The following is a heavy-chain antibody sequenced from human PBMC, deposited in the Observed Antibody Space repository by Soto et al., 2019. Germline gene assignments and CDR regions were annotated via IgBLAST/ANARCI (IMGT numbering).Heavy chain of an antibody. D-gene: IGHD2-15*01. Sequence: EVQLLESGGGLVQPGGSLRLSCAASGFTFSSYAMSWVRRAPGKGLEWVSAISGSGGSTYYADSVKGRFTISRDNSKNTLYLQMNSLRAEDTAVYYCARTRVGVVVAATPDYWGQGTLVTVSS. V-gene: IGHV3-23*01. CDR3: ARTRVGVVVAATPDY. CDR2: ISGSGGST. J-gene: IGHJ4*02. CDR1: GFTFSSYA.